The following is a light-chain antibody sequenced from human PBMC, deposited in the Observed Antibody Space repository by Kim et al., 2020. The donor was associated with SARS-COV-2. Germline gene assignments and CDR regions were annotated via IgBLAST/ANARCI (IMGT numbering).Light chain of an antibody. J-gene: IGLJ3*02. CDR1: SGSIAGNY. Sequence: KTVTTSCPRSSGSIAGNYVQWYQQRPGSAPTTVIYEDSQRPSGVPDRFSGSIDSSSNSASLTISGLKTEDETDYYCQSYDSNNHWVFGGGTQLTVL. CDR3: QSYDSNNHWV. V-gene: IGLV6-57*03. CDR2: EDS.